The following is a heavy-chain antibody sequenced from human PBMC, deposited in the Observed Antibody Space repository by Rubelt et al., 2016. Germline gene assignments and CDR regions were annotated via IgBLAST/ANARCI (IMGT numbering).Heavy chain of an antibody. CDR3: ASAVGYQNQGNFQH. CDR1: VGTFSSYA. Sequence: QVQLVQSGAEVKKPGSSMNVSCKASVGTFSSYAISWVRQAPGQGLEWMGGIIPIFGTANYAQKFQGRVTITADECTSTAYMGLSSLRSEDTAVYYCASAVGYQNQGNFQHWGQGTLVTVSS. D-gene: IGHD3-16*02. J-gene: IGHJ1*01. V-gene: IGHV1-69*01. CDR2: IIPIFGTA.